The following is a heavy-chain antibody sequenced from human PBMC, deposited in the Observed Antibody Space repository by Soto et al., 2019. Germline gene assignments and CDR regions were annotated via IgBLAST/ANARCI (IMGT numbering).Heavy chain of an antibody. J-gene: IGHJ4*02. CDR3: ARLPDIVVVPAAIDY. Sequence: GGSLRLSCAASGFTFSSYSMNWVRQAPGKGLEWVSSISSSSSYIYYADSVKGRFTNSRDNAKNSLYLQMNSLRAEDTAVYYCARLPDIVVVPAAIDYWGQGTLVTVSS. V-gene: IGHV3-21*01. CDR1: GFTFSSYS. CDR2: ISSSSSYI. D-gene: IGHD2-2*01.